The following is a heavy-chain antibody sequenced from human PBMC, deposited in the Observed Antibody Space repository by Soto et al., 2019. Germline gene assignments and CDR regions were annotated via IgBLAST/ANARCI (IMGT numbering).Heavy chain of an antibody. V-gene: IGHV3-53*01. Sequence: EVQLVQSGGGLVQPGGSLRLSCAGYGVTVTSNYMNWVRQAPGKGLEWVSVIYSGENAYYADSVAGRFTISRYNSKYTLYLQMNSLRVEDTAVYYCARDLDAFDTWGQGTTVIVSS. CDR2: IYSGENA. CDR3: ARDLDAFDT. CDR1: GVTVTSNY. J-gene: IGHJ3*02.